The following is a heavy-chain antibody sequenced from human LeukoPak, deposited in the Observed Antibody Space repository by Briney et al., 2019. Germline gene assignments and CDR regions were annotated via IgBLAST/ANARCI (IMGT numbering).Heavy chain of an antibody. CDR2: ISSSSSTI. Sequence: GGSLRLSCAASGFTFSSYSMNWVRQAPGKGLEWVSYISSSSSTIYYADSVKGRFTISRDNAKNSLYLQMDSLRVEDTALYYCAREDTTLAPTSLDHWGQGTLVNVSS. CDR3: AREDTTLAPTSLDH. CDR1: GFTFSSYS. V-gene: IGHV3-48*04. J-gene: IGHJ4*02. D-gene: IGHD5-18*01.